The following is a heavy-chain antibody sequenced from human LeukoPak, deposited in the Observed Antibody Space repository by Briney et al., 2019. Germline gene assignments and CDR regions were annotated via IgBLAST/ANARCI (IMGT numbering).Heavy chain of an antibody. V-gene: IGHV3-11*01. Sequence: PGGSLRLSCAASGFTLSDYYMSWIRQAPGKGLEWVSYISSSGSTIYYADSVKGQFTISRDNAKNSLYLQMNSLRAEDTAVYYCASQGYYDFWSGITPDYYYGMDVWGQGTTVTVSS. CDR3: ASQGYYDFWSGITPDYYYGMDV. J-gene: IGHJ6*02. CDR2: ISSSGSTI. CDR1: GFTLSDYY. D-gene: IGHD3-3*01.